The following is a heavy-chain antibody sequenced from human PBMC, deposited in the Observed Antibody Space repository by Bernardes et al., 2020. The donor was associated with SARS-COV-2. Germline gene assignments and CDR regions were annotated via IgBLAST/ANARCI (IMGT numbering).Heavy chain of an antibody. D-gene: IGHD6-13*01. CDR1: GYSITNYW. CDR3: ATSNVAAADKYYFDY. Sequence: GESLIISCEASGYSITNYWIAWVRQMPGTGLEWMGVIYPGDSDTRYSPSFQGHVTISADKSINTAYLQWSSLKASDTAIYYCATSNVAAADKYYFDYWGQGTQVTVSS. J-gene: IGHJ4*02. CDR2: IYPGDSDT. V-gene: IGHV5-51*01.